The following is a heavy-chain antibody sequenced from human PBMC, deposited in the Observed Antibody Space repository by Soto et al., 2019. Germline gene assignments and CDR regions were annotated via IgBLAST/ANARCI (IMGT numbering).Heavy chain of an antibody. Sequence: QLQLQESGPGLVKPSETLSLTCGVSGGSISSSSPYWGWIRQPPGKGLQWIGNIYYTGITYFNPSLKSRVTISVDTSKKQFFLKLNSVTAADPAVYYCATGYGSSWYDYWGQGTLVTVAS. CDR2: IYYTGIT. J-gene: IGHJ4*02. V-gene: IGHV4-39*01. CDR3: ATGYGSSWYDY. D-gene: IGHD6-13*01. CDR1: GGSISSSSPY.